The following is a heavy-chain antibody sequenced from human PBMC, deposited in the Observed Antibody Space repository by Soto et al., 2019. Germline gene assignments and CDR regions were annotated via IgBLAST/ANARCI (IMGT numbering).Heavy chain of an antibody. CDR3: ARVPSGAGSSGYHYYMDV. J-gene: IGHJ6*03. Sequence: ASVKVSCKASGYTFTSYDINWVRQATGQGLEWMGWMNPNSGNTGYAQKFQGRVTMTRNTSISTAYMELSSLRSEDTAVYYCARVPSGAGSSGYHYYMDVWDKGTTVTVAS. CDR2: MNPNSGNT. CDR1: GYTFTSYD. D-gene: IGHD6-19*01. V-gene: IGHV1-8*01.